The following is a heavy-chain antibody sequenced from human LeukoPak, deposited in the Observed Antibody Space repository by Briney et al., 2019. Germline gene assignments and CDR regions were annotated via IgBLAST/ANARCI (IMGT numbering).Heavy chain of an antibody. Sequence: SETLSLTCTVSGGSIRNYYWSWIRQPAGKGLEWIGRIYTSGGTYYNPSLKSRVTMSVDSTKNQFSLKVSSVNAADTAVYYCARGGGSTDYYDSSGYFWGQGTLVTVSS. D-gene: IGHD3-22*01. J-gene: IGHJ4*02. CDR3: ARGGGSTDYYDSSGYF. CDR1: GGSIRNYY. CDR2: IYTSGGT. V-gene: IGHV4-4*07.